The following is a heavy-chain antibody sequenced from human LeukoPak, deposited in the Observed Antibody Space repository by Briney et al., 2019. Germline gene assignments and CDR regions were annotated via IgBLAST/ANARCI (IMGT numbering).Heavy chain of an antibody. CDR3: ARGSIPTLSSAYFDY. CDR2: ISAYNGNT. D-gene: IGHD3-16*02. V-gene: IGHV1-18*04. J-gene: IGHJ4*02. CDR1: GYTFTSYY. Sequence: ASVKVSCKTSGYTFTSYYMHWVRQAPGQGLEWMGWISAYNGNTNYAQKLQGRVTMTTDTSTSTAYMELRSLRSDDTAVYYCARGSIPTLSSAYFDYWGQGTLVTVSS.